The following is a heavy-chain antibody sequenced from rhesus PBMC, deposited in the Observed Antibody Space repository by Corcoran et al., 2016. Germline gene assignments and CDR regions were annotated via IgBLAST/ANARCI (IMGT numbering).Heavy chain of an antibody. CDR3: AREEGTVAVYFDC. CDR1: GASISSNY. J-gene: IGHJ4*01. V-gene: IGHV4S2*01. D-gene: IGHD4-29*01. CDR2: KLVSQGRS. Sequence: QVQLQESGPGLVKPSETLPLTCAVSGASISSNYWSWIRQAPGTGLEGLGLKLVSQGRSDSHPTLKSRVPTAVATAHNQFSLKLISVPAADTAVYYCAREEGTVAVYFDCWGQGVLVTVSS.